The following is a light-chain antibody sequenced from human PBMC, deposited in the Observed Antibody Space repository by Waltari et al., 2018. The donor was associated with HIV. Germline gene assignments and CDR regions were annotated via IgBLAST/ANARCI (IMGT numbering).Light chain of an antibody. J-gene: IGKJ1*01. CDR1: QSITTY. Sequence: DIQMTQSPSSLSASVGDRATITSRASQSITTYLHWYQQKPGKAPKLLVYDASSLQGGVSSRFSGSGSGTDFTLTISSLQPEDFVTYYCQQSYSTPWTFGQGTKVDI. CDR3: QQSYSTPWT. V-gene: IGKV1-39*01. CDR2: DAS.